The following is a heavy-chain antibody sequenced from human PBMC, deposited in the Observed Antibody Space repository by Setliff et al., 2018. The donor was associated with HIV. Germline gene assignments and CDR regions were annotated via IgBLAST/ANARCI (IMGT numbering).Heavy chain of an antibody. J-gene: IGHJ5*02. CDR1: GDSISGNY. Sequence: SETLSLTCTVSGDSISGNYWSWIRQPAGKRLEWIGRINYGGASPPTYNPSFKSRVTMSADTAKNQLYLNLSSVTAADTAVYYCAKYAYSEEVGVSWFDPWGPEILVTVSS. CDR3: AKYAYSEEVGVSWFDP. CDR2: INYGGASPP. V-gene: IGHV4-4*07. D-gene: IGHD2-8*01.